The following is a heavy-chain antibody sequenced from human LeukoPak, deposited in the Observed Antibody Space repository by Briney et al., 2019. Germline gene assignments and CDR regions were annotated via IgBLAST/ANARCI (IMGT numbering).Heavy chain of an antibody. CDR2: IYYSGST. CDR1: GGSISSYY. Sequence: SETLSLTCTVSGGSISSYYWSWIRQPPGKALEWIGYIYYSGSTNYNPSLKSRVTISVDTSKNQFSLKLRSVTAADTAVYYCASEVVTSIEYFQHWGQGTLVTVSS. D-gene: IGHD2-21*02. CDR3: ASEVVTSIEYFQH. V-gene: IGHV4-59*01. J-gene: IGHJ1*01.